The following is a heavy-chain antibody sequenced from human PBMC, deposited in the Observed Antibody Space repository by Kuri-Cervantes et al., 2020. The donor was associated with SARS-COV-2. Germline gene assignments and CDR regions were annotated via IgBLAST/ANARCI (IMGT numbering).Heavy chain of an antibody. V-gene: IGHV1-69*13. J-gene: IGHJ4*02. CDR1: GGTFSSYA. CDR3: ARGVEYYDYVWGSYRSWYFDY. Sequence: SVKVSCKASGGTFSSYAISWVRQAPGQGLEWMGGIIPIFGTANYAQKFQGRVTIIADESTSTAYMELSSLRSEDTAVYYCARGVEYYDYVWGSYRSWYFDYWGQGTLVTVSS. D-gene: IGHD3-16*02. CDR2: IIPIFGTA.